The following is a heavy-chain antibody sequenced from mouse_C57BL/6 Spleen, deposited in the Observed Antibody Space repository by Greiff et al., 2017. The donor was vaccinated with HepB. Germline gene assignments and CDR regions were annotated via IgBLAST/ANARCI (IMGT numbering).Heavy chain of an antibody. Sequence: QVQLQQSGAELVKPGASVKMSCKASGYTFTSYWITWVKQRPGQGLEWIGDIYPGSGSTNYNEKFKSKATLTVDTSSSTAYMQLSSLTSEDSAVYYCARGDGSSYDMDYWGQGTSVTVSS. CDR1: GYTFTSYW. D-gene: IGHD1-1*01. V-gene: IGHV1-55*01. CDR2: IYPGSGST. J-gene: IGHJ4*01. CDR3: ARGDGSSYDMDY.